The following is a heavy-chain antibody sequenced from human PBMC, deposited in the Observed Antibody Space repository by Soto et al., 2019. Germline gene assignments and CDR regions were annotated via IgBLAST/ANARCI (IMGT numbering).Heavy chain of an antibody. D-gene: IGHD1-1*01. Sequence: QVQLQESGPGLVKPSGTLSLSCAVSGGSITNTKWWTWVRQAPGKGLEWIGGLSRSEGSTYNPSLKGLSATALKPSTHHFSLWLGSVTAAVTAMYLRAKQQVSVAGDFWGQGTTVTVS. J-gene: IGHJ6*02. CDR3: AKQQVSVAGDF. V-gene: IGHV4-4*02. CDR2: LSRSEGS. CDR1: GGSITNTKW.